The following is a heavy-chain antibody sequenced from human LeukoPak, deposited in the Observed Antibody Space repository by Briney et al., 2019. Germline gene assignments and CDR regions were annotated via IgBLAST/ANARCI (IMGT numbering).Heavy chain of an antibody. CDR1: GFTFSSYG. Sequence: GGSLRLSCAASGFTFSSYGMHWVRQAPGKGLEWVAFIRYDGSNKYYADSVKGRFTISRDNSKKTLYLQMNSLRAEDTAMYYCAKDIVLFGSMNDDWGQGTLVTVSS. J-gene: IGHJ4*02. D-gene: IGHD2-21*01. V-gene: IGHV3-30*02. CDR3: AKDIVLFGSMNDD. CDR2: IRYDGSNK.